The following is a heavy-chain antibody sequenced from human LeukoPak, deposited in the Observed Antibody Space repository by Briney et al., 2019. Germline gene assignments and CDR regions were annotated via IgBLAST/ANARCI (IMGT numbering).Heavy chain of an antibody. CDR1: GYTFTSYG. Sequence: GASVNVSCKASGYTFTSYGISWVRQAPGQGLEWMGWISAYNGKTNYAQKLQGRVTMTTDTSTRTDYLEVRGLRSDDTAVYYCARDHLLYYYSSGYPGDYWGQGTLVTVSS. J-gene: IGHJ4*02. D-gene: IGHD3-22*01. CDR2: ISAYNGKT. CDR3: ARDHLLYYYSSGYPGDY. V-gene: IGHV1-18*01.